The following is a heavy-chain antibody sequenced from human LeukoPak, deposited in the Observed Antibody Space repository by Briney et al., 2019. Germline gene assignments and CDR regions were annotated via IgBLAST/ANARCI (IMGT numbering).Heavy chain of an antibody. CDR3: ARGGTTAVDFDY. J-gene: IGHJ4*02. V-gene: IGHV3-53*01. Sequence: GGSLRLSCAASGFTVSSNYMSWVRQAPGKGLEWVSVIYSGGSTYYADSVKGRFTISRDNSKNTLYLQMNNLRAEDTAVYYCARGGTTAVDFDYWGQGTLVTVSS. D-gene: IGHD1-1*01. CDR1: GFTVSSNY. CDR2: IYSGGST.